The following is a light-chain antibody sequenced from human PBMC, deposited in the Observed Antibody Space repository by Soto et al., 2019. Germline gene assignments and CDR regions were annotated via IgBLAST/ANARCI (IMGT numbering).Light chain of an antibody. J-gene: IGKJ5*01. Sequence: EILRPQSPTTLSVTPGERATLYCRTSQNVGNNLVWYQQKPGQAPKFLIYGVSSRATGIPDRFSGSGSGTDFTLTISRLEPEDFAVYHCQQYGSSPLITFGQGTRLEIK. CDR2: GVS. CDR1: QNVGNN. V-gene: IGKV3-20*01. CDR3: QQYGSSPLIT.